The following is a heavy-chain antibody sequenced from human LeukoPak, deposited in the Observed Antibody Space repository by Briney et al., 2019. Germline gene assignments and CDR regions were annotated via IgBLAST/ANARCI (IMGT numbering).Heavy chain of an antibody. CDR1: GYTFTSYG. CDR3: ARHFGSGSISSFYFDY. D-gene: IGHD3-10*01. V-gene: IGHV1-3*01. Sequence: ASVKVSCKASGYTFTSYGISWVRQAPGQRLEWMGWINAGNGNTKYSQKFQGRVTITRDTSASTAYMELSSLRSEDTAVYYCARHFGSGSISSFYFDYWGQGTLVTVSS. CDR2: INAGNGNT. J-gene: IGHJ4*02.